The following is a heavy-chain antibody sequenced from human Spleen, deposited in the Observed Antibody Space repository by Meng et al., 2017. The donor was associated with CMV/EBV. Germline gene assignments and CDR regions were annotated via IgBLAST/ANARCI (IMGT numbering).Heavy chain of an antibody. V-gene: IGHV3-23*03. D-gene: IGHD2-15*01. J-gene: IGHJ6*02. CDR3: AKDENIVVVGVATLTGYGMDV. Sequence: GGSLRLSCAASGFTSSSYSMSWVRQAPGKGLEWVSVIYSGNDSTYYADSVKGRFTVSRDNSKNTLSLQMNSLRAEDTAVYYCAKDENIVVVGVATLTGYGMDVWGQGTTVTVSS. CDR2: IYSGNDST. CDR1: GFTSSSYS.